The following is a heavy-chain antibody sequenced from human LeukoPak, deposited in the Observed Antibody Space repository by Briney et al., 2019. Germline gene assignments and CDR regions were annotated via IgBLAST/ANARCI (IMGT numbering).Heavy chain of an antibody. Sequence: GGSLRLSCEGSAFIFSGHWMNWVRQTPGKGLEWVASIKEDGSERQYVDSVKGRFTISRDNAKNSLYLQMSSLRDEDTAVYYCAQKGGTDHWGQGTLVTVSS. V-gene: IGHV3-7*01. D-gene: IGHD2-15*01. CDR1: AFIFSGHW. CDR2: IKEDGSER. CDR3: AQKGGTDH. J-gene: IGHJ4*02.